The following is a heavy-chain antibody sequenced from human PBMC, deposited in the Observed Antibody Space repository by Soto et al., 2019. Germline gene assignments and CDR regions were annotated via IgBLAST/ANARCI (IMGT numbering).Heavy chain of an antibody. CDR1: GGSFSAYY. V-gene: IGHV4-34*01. D-gene: IGHD3-22*01. CDR3: ARGSVATVDSSGLYES. Sequence: PETLCLTCAVYGGSFSAYYWSWIRQPPGKGLEWIGEINHSGGTSYNPSLKSRVTISVDTSKSQFSLKLTSVTAADRAVYYCARGSVATVDSSGLYESWCQGPPVT. J-gene: IGHJ5*02. CDR2: INHSGGT.